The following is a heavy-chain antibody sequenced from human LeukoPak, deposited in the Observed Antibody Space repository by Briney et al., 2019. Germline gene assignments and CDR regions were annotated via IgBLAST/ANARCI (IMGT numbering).Heavy chain of an antibody. CDR1: GYSISSGYY. J-gene: IGHJ6*03. CDR3: ARGPRVGYYYYMDV. V-gene: IGHV4-61*01. Sequence: SETLSLTCTVSGYSISSGYYWGWIRPPPGKGLEWIGYIYYSGSTNYNPSLKSRVTISVDTSKNQFSLKLSSVTAADTAVYYCARGPRVGYYYYMDVWGKGTTVTISS. D-gene: IGHD4-23*01. CDR2: IYYSGST.